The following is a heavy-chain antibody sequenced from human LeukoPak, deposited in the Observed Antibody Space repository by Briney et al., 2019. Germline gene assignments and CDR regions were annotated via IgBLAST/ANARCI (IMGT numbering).Heavy chain of an antibody. V-gene: IGHV3-7*01. CDR2: IKQDGSAK. CDR3: ARPAYCGADCYYYFDY. Sequence: QPGGSLRLSCAASGFTFSTYWMTWVRQAPGKGLEWVANIKQDGSAKYYVDSVQGRFTISRDNAKNSLYLEMTSLRAEDTAVYYCARPAYCGADCYYYFDYWGQGTLVTVSS. CDR1: GFTFSTYW. D-gene: IGHD2-21*02. J-gene: IGHJ4*02.